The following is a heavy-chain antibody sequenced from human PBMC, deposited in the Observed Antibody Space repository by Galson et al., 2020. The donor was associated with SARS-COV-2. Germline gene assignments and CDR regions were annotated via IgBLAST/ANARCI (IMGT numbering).Heavy chain of an antibody. D-gene: IGHD2-8*01. V-gene: IGHV3-23*01. Sequence: GGSLRLSCAASGFILSTYAVTWVRQAPGKGLEWVSAISANGLSTYYADSVKGRFTISRDNSQNIVYLQMNILGAEDTAVYYWSKSSLMYPEYGWSDLWGQGTLVTVSS. CDR1: GFILSTYA. CDR2: ISANGLST. CDR3: SKSSLMYPEYGWSDL. J-gene: IGHJ5*02.